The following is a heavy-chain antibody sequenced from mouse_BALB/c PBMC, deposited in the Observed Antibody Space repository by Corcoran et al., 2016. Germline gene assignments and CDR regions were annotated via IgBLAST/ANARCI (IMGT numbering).Heavy chain of an antibody. D-gene: IGHD3-2*02. Sequence: QIQLVQSGPELKKPGETVKISCKASGYTFTNYGMNWVKQAPGKGLKWMGWINTYTGEPTYADDFKGRFAFSLETSASTAYLQINNLKNEDMATYFCARSGENLLLPYWGQGTLVTVSA. V-gene: IGHV9-1*02. CDR2: INTYTGEP. CDR1: GYTFTNYG. CDR3: ARSGENLLLPY. J-gene: IGHJ3*01.